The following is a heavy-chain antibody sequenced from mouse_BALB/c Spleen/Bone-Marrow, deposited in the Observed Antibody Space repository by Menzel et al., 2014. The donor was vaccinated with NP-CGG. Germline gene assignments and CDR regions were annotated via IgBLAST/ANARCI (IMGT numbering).Heavy chain of an antibody. CDR3: ARQYGKYWFAY. J-gene: IGHJ3*01. CDR1: GFDFSRDW. V-gene: IGHV4-1*02. Sequence: EAQGVESGGGLVQPGGSLKVSCAASGFDFSRDWMSWVRQAPGKGLEWIGEINPDSSTINYTPSLKDKFIISRDNAKNTLYLQMSKVRSEDTALYYCARQYGKYWFAYWGQGTLVTVSA. D-gene: IGHD2-10*02. CDR2: INPDSSTI.